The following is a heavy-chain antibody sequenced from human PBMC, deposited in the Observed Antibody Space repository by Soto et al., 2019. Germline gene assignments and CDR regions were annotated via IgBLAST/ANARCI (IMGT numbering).Heavy chain of an antibody. J-gene: IGHJ4*02. CDR2: VRSKTDGGTT. CDR3: TTEASLSPWS. D-gene: IGHD2-8*02. CDR1: GFTFSNIW. Sequence: GGALRLSCAASGFTFSNIWMSWVRQAPGKGLEWVGRVRSKTDGGTTDYASPVKGRFTISRDDSKTTLYLQMNSLKTEDTAVYYCTTEASLSPWSWGQGTLVTVSS. V-gene: IGHV3-15*01.